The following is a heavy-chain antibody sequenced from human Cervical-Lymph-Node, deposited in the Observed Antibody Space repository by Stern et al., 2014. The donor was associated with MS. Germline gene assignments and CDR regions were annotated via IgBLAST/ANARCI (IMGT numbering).Heavy chain of an antibody. Sequence: EMQLVESGGDLVQPGGSLRLSCVASGFTFTSYAINWVRQPPGKGLEWISAIIGSGERTYYADPVKGRFTISRDNSRNTVYLQMNNLSAEDTATYFCTLLATPTDFWGRGTLAIVSS. CDR2: IIGSGERT. J-gene: IGHJ4*02. CDR1: GFTFTSYA. CDR3: TLLATPTDF. D-gene: IGHD2-15*01. V-gene: IGHV3-23*04.